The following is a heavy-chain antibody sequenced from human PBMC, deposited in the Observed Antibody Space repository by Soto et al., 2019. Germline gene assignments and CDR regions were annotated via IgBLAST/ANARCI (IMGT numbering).Heavy chain of an antibody. CDR3: ARVVCSGSFLKIYSPF. CDR1: GFSLNTRGVS. V-gene: IGHV2-70*20. CDR2: LDWEDDS. D-gene: IGHD3-10*02. J-gene: IGHJ4*02. Sequence: SGPTLVNPTQTLTLTCTFSGFSLNTRGVSVSWVRQSPGKALEWLALLDWEDDSYFSTSLKTGRSVCGDPSKNQVVLTLTNVDPVDTGTYFCARVVCSGSFLKIYSPFWDPGPLLTGSS.